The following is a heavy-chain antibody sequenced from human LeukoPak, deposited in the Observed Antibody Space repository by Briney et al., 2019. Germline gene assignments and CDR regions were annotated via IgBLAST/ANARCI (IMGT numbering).Heavy chain of an antibody. CDR1: GGSISSGDYY. J-gene: IGHJ2*01. V-gene: IGHV4-30-4*01. CDR2: IYYSGSI. D-gene: IGHD3-3*01. Sequence: PSQTLSLTCTVSGGSISSGDYYWSWIRQPPGKGLEWIGYIYYSGSIYYNPSLKSRVTISVDTSKNQFSLKLSSVTAADTAVYYCARVVTIFGVVTSYWYFDLWGRGTLVTVSS. CDR3: ARVVTIFGVVTSYWYFDL.